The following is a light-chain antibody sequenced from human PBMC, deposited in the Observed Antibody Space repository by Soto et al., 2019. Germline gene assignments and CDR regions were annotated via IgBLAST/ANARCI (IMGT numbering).Light chain of an antibody. CDR1: TGAVSSGHY. J-gene: IGLJ3*02. CDR2: DAS. Sequence: QAVVTQESSLTVSPGGTVTLTCGSSTGAVSSGHYPSWFQQKTGQAPRTRIYDASSKHSWTPALFSGSLLGGKAALTLSGAQPEDEADYSCLLSYRGVRPWVFGGGTQLTVL. V-gene: IGLV7-46*01. CDR3: LLSYRGVRPWV.